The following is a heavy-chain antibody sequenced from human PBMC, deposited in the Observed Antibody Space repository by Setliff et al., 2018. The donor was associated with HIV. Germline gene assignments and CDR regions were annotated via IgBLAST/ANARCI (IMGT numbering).Heavy chain of an antibody. CDR2: VYYSGRT. CDR1: GGSISSSGPGYY. D-gene: IGHD3-3*01. J-gene: IGHJ4*02. Sequence: SETLSLTCTVSGGSISSSGPGYYWGWVRQPPGGGLEWIGSVYYSGRTYYNPSLRSRVTISVDTSKNQLSLRLTTMTAADTAVYYCARTQPDTIFGVVIFDYWGQGKTVTVSS. CDR3: ARTQPDTIFGVVIFDY. V-gene: IGHV4-39*01.